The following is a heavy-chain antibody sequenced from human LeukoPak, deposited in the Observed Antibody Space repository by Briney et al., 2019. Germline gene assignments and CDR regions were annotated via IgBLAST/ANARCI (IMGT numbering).Heavy chain of an antibody. CDR2: INHSGYT. Sequence: PSETLSLICAVSGVPFSNYYWSWVRQSPRQGLEWTGEINHSGYTNYNPSLKSRVTMSIDTSKNQFSLILTSVAAADAGVYYCTRAVAGHPDWGQGTLVTVSS. CDR3: TRAVAGHPD. J-gene: IGHJ4*02. CDR1: GVPFSNYY. V-gene: IGHV4-34*01. D-gene: IGHD6-19*01.